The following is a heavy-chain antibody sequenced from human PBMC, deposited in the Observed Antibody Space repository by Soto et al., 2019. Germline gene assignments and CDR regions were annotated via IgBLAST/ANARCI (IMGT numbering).Heavy chain of an antibody. CDR2: IYYSGST. V-gene: IGHV4-59*01. CDR1: GGSISSYY. Sequence: PSETLSLTCTVSGGSISSYYWSWIRQPPGKGLEWIGYIYYSGSTNYNPSLNSRVTISVDTSKNQFSLKLSSVTAADTAVYYCAIDPIDYGGKHYYYYYGMDVWGQGTTVTVSS. CDR3: AIDPIDYGGKHYYYYYGMDV. D-gene: IGHD4-17*01. J-gene: IGHJ6*02.